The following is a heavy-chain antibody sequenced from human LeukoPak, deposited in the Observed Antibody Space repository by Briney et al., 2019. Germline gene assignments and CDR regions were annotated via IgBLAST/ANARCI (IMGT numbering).Heavy chain of an antibody. CDR2: ISGSAGIT. J-gene: IGHJ4*02. Sequence: GGSLRLSCAASGFTFSNYAMSWVRQAPGKGLEWVSTISGSAGITYYADSVKGRFTISRDNAKNSLYLQMNSLRAEDTAVYYCVMDGSYYALDYWGQGTLVTVSS. CDR1: GFTFSNYA. V-gene: IGHV3-23*01. D-gene: IGHD1-26*01. CDR3: VMDGSYYALDY.